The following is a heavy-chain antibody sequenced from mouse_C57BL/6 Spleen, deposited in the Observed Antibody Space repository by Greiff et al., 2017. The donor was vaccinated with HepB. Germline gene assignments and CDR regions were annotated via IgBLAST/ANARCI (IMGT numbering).Heavy chain of an antibody. CDR3: ARSGLRRGFDY. J-gene: IGHJ2*01. Sequence: GQLQQSGAELVRAGASVEMSCKTSGYNITNYGIKWVKQRPGQGLEWIGYIYIGNGYTEYNEKFKGKATLTSDTSSSTAYMQLSSLTSEDSAIYFCARSGLRRGFDYWGQGTTLTVSS. V-gene: IGHV1-58*01. CDR1: GYNITNYG. CDR2: IYIGNGYT. D-gene: IGHD2-4*01.